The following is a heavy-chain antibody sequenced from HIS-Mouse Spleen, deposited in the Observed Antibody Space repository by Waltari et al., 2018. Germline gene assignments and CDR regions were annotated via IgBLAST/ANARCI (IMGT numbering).Heavy chain of an antibody. D-gene: IGHD3-3*01. CDR3: ARSPYYDFWSGYSDNWFDP. J-gene: IGHJ5*02. Sequence: QVQLQESGPGLVKPSQTLSLTCTVPGGSISSGGYYWSWLRPHPGKGLEWIGYIYYSWRTYYNPSLKSRVTISVDTSKNQFSLKLSSVTAADTAVYYCARSPYYDFWSGYSDNWFDPWGQGTLVTVSS. CDR2: IYYSWRT. CDR1: GGSISSGGYY. V-gene: IGHV4-31*03.